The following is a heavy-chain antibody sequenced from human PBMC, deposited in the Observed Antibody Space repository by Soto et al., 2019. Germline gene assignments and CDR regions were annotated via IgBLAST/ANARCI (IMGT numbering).Heavy chain of an antibody. J-gene: IGHJ4*02. V-gene: IGHV4-59*01. CDR1: GGSISSYY. Sequence: SETLSLTCTVSGGSISSYYWSWIRQPPGKGLEWIGYIYYSGSTNYNPSLKSRVTISVDTSKNQFSLKLSSVTAADPAVYYCARGGYSYGYGSVSDYWCQGTLVTVSS. D-gene: IGHD5-18*01. CDR3: ARGGYSYGYGSVSDY. CDR2: IYYSGST.